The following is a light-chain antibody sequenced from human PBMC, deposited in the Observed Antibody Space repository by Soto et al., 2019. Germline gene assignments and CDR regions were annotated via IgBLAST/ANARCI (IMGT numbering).Light chain of an antibody. Sequence: QSVLTQPPSVSGAPGQRVTISCTASSSNIGAGYDVHWYQQLPGTAPKLLIHGNSNRPSGVPDRFSGSKSGTSASLAITGLQAEDEADYYCQSYDSSLSGYVFGTGTKLTVL. J-gene: IGLJ1*01. CDR3: QSYDSSLSGYV. V-gene: IGLV1-40*01. CDR2: GNS. CDR1: SSNIGAGYD.